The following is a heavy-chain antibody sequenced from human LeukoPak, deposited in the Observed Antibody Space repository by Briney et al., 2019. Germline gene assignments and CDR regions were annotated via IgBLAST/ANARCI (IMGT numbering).Heavy chain of an antibody. J-gene: IGHJ4*02. CDR2: ISSSSSYI. Sequence: GGSLRLSCAASGFTFSSYSINWVRQAPGRGLEWVSSISSSSSYIYYADSVKGRFTISRDNAKNSLYLQMNSLRAEDTAVYYCATEGYCSSTSCWGQGTLVTVSS. CDR1: GFTFSSYS. CDR3: ATEGYCSSTSC. D-gene: IGHD2-2*01. V-gene: IGHV3-21*01.